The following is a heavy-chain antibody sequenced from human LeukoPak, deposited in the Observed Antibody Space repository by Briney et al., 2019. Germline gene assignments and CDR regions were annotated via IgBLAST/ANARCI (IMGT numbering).Heavy chain of an antibody. V-gene: IGHV3-30*04. Sequence: GGSLRLSCAASGFTFSSYAMHWVRQAPGKGLEWVAVISYDGSNKYYADSVKGRFTISRDNSKNTLYLQMNSLRAEDTAVYYNARAGLLWFGELFSAFDIWGQGTMVTVSS. CDR2: ISYDGSNK. D-gene: IGHD3-10*01. CDR1: GFTFSSYA. J-gene: IGHJ3*02. CDR3: ARAGLLWFGELFSAFDI.